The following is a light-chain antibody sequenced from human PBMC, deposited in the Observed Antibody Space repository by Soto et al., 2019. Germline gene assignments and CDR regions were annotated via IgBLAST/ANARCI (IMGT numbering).Light chain of an antibody. CDR2: GAS. V-gene: IGKV3-20*01. Sequence: EIVLTQSPGTLSLSPGERATLSCRASESVTSSYLAWYQHKPGQAPRLLLYGASSRASRIPERFSGSGSGTDFTLTISRLEPEDFAVYYCQQYGRSPRTFGEGTKVEIK. J-gene: IGKJ1*01. CDR1: ESVTSSY. CDR3: QQYGRSPRT.